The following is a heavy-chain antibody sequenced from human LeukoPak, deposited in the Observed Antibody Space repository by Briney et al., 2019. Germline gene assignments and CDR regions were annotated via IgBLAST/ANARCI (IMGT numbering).Heavy chain of an antibody. CDR2: IRSKAYGGTT. CDR3: TGYIVVVVAAMY. V-gene: IGHV3-49*03. CDR1: GFTFGDYA. Sequence: GGSLRLSGTASGFTFGDYAMSWFRQAPGKGLEWVGFIRSKAYGGTTEYAASVKGRFTISRDDSKSIAYLQMNSLKTEDTAVYYCTGYIVVVVAAMYWGQGTLVTVSS. J-gene: IGHJ4*02. D-gene: IGHD2-15*01.